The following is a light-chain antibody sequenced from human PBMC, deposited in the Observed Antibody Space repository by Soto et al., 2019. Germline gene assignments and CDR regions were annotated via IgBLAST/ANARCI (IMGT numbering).Light chain of an antibody. J-gene: IGLJ2*01. Sequence: QSALTQPASVSGSPGQWITISCTGTSSDIGGYKYVSWYQQHPGKAPKLMIFEVSNRPSGVSTRFSGSKSGNTASLTISGLQADDESDYYCSSYTSSGTLVVFGGGTKLTVL. CDR3: SSYTSSGTLVV. CDR1: SSDIGGYKY. CDR2: EVS. V-gene: IGLV2-14*01.